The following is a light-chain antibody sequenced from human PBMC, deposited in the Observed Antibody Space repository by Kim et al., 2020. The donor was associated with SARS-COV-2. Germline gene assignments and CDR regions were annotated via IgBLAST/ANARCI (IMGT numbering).Light chain of an antibody. CDR3: QSADSSGTWV. CDR1: ALPKQY. Sequence: VSPGQTARIPCSGDALPKQYAYWYQQKPGQAPVLVIYKDSERPSGIPERFSGSISGTTVTLTISGVQAEDEADYYCQSADSSGTWVFGGGTQLTVL. CDR2: KDS. J-gene: IGLJ3*02. V-gene: IGLV3-25*03.